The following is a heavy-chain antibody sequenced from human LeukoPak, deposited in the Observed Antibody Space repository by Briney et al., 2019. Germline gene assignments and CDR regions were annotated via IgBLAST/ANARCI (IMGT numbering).Heavy chain of an antibody. CDR2: IIPIFGTA. D-gene: IGHD5-18*01. CDR3: AREGINGYSHFDY. V-gene: IGHV1-69*01. CDR1: GDTFRSYA. J-gene: IGHJ4*02. Sequence: SVKVSCKASGDTFRSYAIYWVRQAPGQGLECMGGIIPIFGTANYAQKFQGRVTITADDSTSTAYMELSSLRSEDTAVYFCAREGINGYSHFDYWDQGTLVTVSS.